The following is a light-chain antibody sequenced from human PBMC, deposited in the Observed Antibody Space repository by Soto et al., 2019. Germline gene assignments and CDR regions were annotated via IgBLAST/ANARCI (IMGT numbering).Light chain of an antibody. CDR2: EVS. Sequence: QSVLTQPASVSGSPGQSISISCSGTSSDVGKYNLVSWYQQHPGKAPKLIVYEVSKRPSGVSNHLSGSKSGNTASLTISGLQAEDEADYYCCSYAGSSTWVFGGGTKVTVL. CDR1: SSDVGKYNL. J-gene: IGLJ3*02. CDR3: CSYAGSSTWV. V-gene: IGLV2-23*02.